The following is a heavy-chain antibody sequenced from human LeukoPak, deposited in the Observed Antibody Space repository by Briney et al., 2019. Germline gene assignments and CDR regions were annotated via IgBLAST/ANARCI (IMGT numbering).Heavy chain of an antibody. CDR3: AREFGYHFDY. D-gene: IGHD3-10*01. Sequence: GGSLRLSCAASGFTFNIYAMSWVRQAPGKGLEWVAVISYDGSNKYYADSVKGRFTISRDNSKNTLYLQMNSLRAEDTAVYYCAREFGYHFDYWGQGTLVTVSS. CDR1: GFTFNIYA. CDR2: ISYDGSNK. V-gene: IGHV3-30-3*01. J-gene: IGHJ4*02.